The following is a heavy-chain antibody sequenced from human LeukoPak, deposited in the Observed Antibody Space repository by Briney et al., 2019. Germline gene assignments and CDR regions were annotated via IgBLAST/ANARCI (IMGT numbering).Heavy chain of an antibody. CDR3: TTVLGNWNDEGDAY. D-gene: IGHD1-1*01. CDR1: GFTFSIYA. J-gene: IGHJ4*02. V-gene: IGHV3-30*04. Sequence: GGSLRLSCAASGFTFSIYAMHWVRQAPGKGLEWVAVISSDGGDKYYADSVKGRFTISRDNSKNTLYLQMNSLKTEDTAVYYCTTVLGNWNDEGDAYWGQGTLVTVSS. CDR2: ISSDGGDK.